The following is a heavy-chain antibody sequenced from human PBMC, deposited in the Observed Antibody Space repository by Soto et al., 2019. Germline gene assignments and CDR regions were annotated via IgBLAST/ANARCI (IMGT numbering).Heavy chain of an antibody. V-gene: IGHV4-61*01. Sequence: PSEMRSLTCTVGGGSISRGNYYCNWIRQPPGKGLEWIGYMYYGGSTNYNPSLKSRATISVDTSKNQFSLKLSSVTAADTAVYYCARGTYRAGSIMVRVPFNDYWGQGTLVTVSS. J-gene: IGHJ4*02. CDR1: GGSISRGNYY. CDR3: ARGTYRAGSIMVRVPFNDY. CDR2: MYYGGST. D-gene: IGHD3-10*01.